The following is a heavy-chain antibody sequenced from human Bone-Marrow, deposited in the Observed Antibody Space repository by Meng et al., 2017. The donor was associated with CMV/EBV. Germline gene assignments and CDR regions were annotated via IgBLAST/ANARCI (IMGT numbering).Heavy chain of an antibody. J-gene: IGHJ6*02. CDR3: AREIIVVVPAASRTAAPAGMDV. D-gene: IGHD2-2*01. CDR1: GFTFSSYS. CDR2: ISSSSSYI. Sequence: GESLKISCAASGFTFSSYSMNWVRQAPGKGLEWVSSISSSSSYIYYADSVKGRFTISRDNAKNSLYLQMNGLRAEDTAVYYCAREIIVVVPAASRTAAPAGMDVWGQGTAVTVSS. V-gene: IGHV3-21*01.